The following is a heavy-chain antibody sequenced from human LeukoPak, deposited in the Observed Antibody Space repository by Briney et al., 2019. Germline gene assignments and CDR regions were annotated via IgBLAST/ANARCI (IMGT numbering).Heavy chain of an antibody. CDR2: ISAYNGNT. CDR3: LWHLSHYGMDV. J-gene: IGHJ6*04. CDR1: GYTFTSYG. Sequence: ASVKVSCKASGYTFTSYGISWVRQAPGQGLEWMGWISAYNGNTNYAQKLQGRVTMTTDTSTSTAYMELRSLRSDDTAVYYCLWHLSHYGMDVWGKGTMVTVSS. V-gene: IGHV1-18*04. D-gene: IGHD4/OR15-4a*01.